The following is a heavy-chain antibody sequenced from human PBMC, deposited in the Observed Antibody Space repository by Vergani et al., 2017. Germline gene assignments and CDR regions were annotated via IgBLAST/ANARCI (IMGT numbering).Heavy chain of an antibody. V-gene: IGHV4-39*01. J-gene: IGHJ4*02. CDR1: GTSISGSSDY. CDR3: AXQFWGGGGYRFDH. Sequence: QLQLQESGPGLLKPSETLSLTCSVSGTSISGSSDYWGWIRQPPGKGLEWIGIIFYTGTSYYNPSLESRATNSVDTSKNQFSLKLKSVTAADTAVYYCAXQFWGGGGYRFDHWGQGTLVTVSS. D-gene: IGHD5-18*01. CDR2: IFYTGTS.